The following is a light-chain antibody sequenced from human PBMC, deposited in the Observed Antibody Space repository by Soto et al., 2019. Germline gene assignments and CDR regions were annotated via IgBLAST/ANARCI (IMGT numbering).Light chain of an antibody. J-gene: IGLJ1*01. CDR3: QSYDSSLSALYV. CDR2: GNS. V-gene: IGLV1-40*01. CDR1: SSNIGAGYE. Sequence: QSVLTQPPSVSGAPGQRGTISCTGSSSNIGAGYEVHWYQQLPGTAPKLLIYGNSNRPSGVPDRFSGSKSGTSASLAITGLQAEDEADYYCQSYDSSLSALYVFGTGTKVTVL.